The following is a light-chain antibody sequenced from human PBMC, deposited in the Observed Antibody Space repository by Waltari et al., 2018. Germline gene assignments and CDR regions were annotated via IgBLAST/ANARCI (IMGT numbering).Light chain of an antibody. CDR2: DVR. CDR1: SSDVGGYDY. V-gene: IGLV2-14*03. Sequence: QSALTQPASVSGSPGQSITIFCTGTSSDVGGYDYVSWYQQHPGKAPKLMIYDVRTRPSGVSNRFPGSKSGNTASLTISGLQAEDEADYYCGSYTSSSTLVFGTGTKVTVL. J-gene: IGLJ1*01. CDR3: GSYTSSSTLV.